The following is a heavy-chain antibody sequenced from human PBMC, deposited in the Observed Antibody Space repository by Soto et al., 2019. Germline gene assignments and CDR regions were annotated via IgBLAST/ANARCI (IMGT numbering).Heavy chain of an antibody. CDR2: ISYSGST. CDR1: GGSISSGGYY. J-gene: IGHJ5*01. D-gene: IGHD3-10*01. Sequence: QVQLQESGPGLVKPSQTLSLTCTVSGGSISSGGYYWSWIRQHPGTGLEWIGYISYSGSTYYNPSLKSRFTISVDTAKTRFPLILTSVTAADPAVYYFARGGPPWGQGTLVPVSS. V-gene: IGHV4-31*03. CDR3: ARGGPP.